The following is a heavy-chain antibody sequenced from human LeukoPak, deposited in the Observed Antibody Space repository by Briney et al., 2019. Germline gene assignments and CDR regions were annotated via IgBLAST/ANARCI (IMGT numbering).Heavy chain of an antibody. V-gene: IGHV4-4*08. D-gene: IGHD6-13*01. J-gene: IGHJ4*02. CDR3: ARFSPEQLVGFVGY. CDR1: GGSISSYC. CDR2: IYQSGST. Sequence: SETLSLTCTVSGGSISSYCWSWIRQPPGKGLEWIGSIYQSGSTYYNPSLKHRVTISVDTSKNQFSLNLSSVTAADTAVYYRARFSPEQLVGFVGYWGQGTLVTVSS.